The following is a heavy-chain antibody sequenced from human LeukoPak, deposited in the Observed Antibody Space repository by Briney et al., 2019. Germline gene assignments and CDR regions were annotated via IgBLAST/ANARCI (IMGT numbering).Heavy chain of an antibody. V-gene: IGHV3-49*04. CDR2: IRSTAYGGTT. Sequence: GGSLRLSCTASGFTFGAYAVTWVRQAPGKGLEWVGFIRSTAYGGTTDFAASVKGRFTISRDGSKTIAYLQMNSLKTEDTAIYYCTLAYCGGDCYSTLDSWGQGTLVTVSS. D-gene: IGHD2-21*02. CDR1: GFTFGAYA. J-gene: IGHJ4*02. CDR3: TLAYCGGDCYSTLDS.